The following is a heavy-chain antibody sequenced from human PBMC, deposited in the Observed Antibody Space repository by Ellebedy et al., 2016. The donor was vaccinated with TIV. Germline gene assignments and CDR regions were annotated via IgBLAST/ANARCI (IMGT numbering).Heavy chain of an antibody. D-gene: IGHD1-26*01. CDR1: GFTFSNFW. J-gene: IGHJ4*02. CDR2: ISDDGSST. V-gene: IGHV3-74*01. Sequence: PSETLSLTCAASGFTFSNFWMHWVRQVPGKGLVWVSRISDDGSSTSYADSVKGRFTISRDNAKNTLYLQMNSLRAEDTAVYYCGRGGTYAVYWGQGTLVTVSS. CDR3: GRGGTYAVY.